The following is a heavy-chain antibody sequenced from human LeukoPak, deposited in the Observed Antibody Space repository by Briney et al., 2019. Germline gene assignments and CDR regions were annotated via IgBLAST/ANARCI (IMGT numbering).Heavy chain of an antibody. V-gene: IGHV4-59*01. J-gene: IGHJ4*02. Sequence: KPSETLSLTCTVSDGSMTRFYWSWIRQPPGKGLEWIGYIYSSGSTNFNPSLKSRVTISVDTSKNQFSLKLTSVTAADTAVYYCARGPRNYYPERHLSGYFDYWGQGTLVTVSS. D-gene: IGHD3-10*01. CDR3: ARGPRNYYPERHLSGYFDY. CDR2: IYSSGST. CDR1: DGSMTRFY.